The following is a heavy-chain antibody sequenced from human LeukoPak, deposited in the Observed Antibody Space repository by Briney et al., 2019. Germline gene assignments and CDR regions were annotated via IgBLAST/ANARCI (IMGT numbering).Heavy chain of an antibody. CDR3: ATDSGWSHY. CDR1: GFTFSSYA. V-gene: IGHV3-30-3*01. J-gene: IGHJ4*02. Sequence: GGSLRLSCAASGFTFSSYAMHWVRQAPGKGLEWVAVISYDGSNKYYADSVKGRFTISRDNSKNTLYLQMNSLRAEDTAVYYCATDSGWSHYWGQGTLVTVSS. D-gene: IGHD6-19*01. CDR2: ISYDGSNK.